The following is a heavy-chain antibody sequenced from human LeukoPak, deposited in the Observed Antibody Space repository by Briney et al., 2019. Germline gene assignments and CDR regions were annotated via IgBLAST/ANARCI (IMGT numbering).Heavy chain of an antibody. CDR3: ARDPARTDLDY. CDR2: ISSSSSTI. CDR1: GFTFSSYA. J-gene: IGHJ4*02. Sequence: PGGSLRLSCAASGFTFSSYAMSWVRQAPGKGLEWVSYISSSSSTIYYADSVKGRFTISRDNAKNSLYLQMNSLRAEDTAVYFCARDPARTDLDYWGQGTLVTVSS. V-gene: IGHV3-48*01. D-gene: IGHD1-1*01.